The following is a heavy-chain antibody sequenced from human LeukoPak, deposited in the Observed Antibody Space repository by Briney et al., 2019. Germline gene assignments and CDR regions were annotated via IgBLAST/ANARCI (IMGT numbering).Heavy chain of an antibody. V-gene: IGHV1-8*01. D-gene: IGHD3-16*01. CDR2: MNPNSGYT. J-gene: IGHJ5*02. CDR3: ERIGGSADP. CDR1: GYTFTNYG. Sequence: APVKVSCKASGYTFTNYGIKWGRQATGKGLGVMGWMNPNSGYTGYAQKFQGRVTMTRDTSINTAYMQLSSLTSEDTAVYYCERIGGSADPWGQGTLVTVSS.